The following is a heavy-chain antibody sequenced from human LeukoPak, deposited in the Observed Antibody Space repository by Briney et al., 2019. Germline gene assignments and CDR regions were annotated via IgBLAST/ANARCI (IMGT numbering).Heavy chain of an antibody. D-gene: IGHD2-2*01. CDR3: TKDSVVPAAMDY. CDR1: GLTFSSYA. Sequence: GGSLRLSCAVSGLTFSSYAMSWVRHAPGKGLEWVSAISGSGGSTYYTDSVKCRFTISRQNSKNTLYWQMNSLRAEDTTVYYCTKDSVVPAAMDYWGQGTLVTASS. CDR2: ISGSGGST. J-gene: IGHJ4*02. V-gene: IGHV3-23*01.